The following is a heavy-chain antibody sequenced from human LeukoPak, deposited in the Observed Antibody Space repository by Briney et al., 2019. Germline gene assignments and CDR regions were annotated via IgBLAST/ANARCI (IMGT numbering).Heavy chain of an antibody. CDR3: ARGGDDILTGTTPLY. Sequence: SETLSLTCAVYGWSFSDYYWSWIRQAPGKGLEWIGEINHSGSTNYNPSLKSRVTISVDTSKNQFSLKLSSVTAADTAVYYCARGGDDILTGTTPLYWGQGTLATVSS. J-gene: IGHJ4*02. D-gene: IGHD3-9*01. V-gene: IGHV4-34*01. CDR2: INHSGST. CDR1: GWSFSDYY.